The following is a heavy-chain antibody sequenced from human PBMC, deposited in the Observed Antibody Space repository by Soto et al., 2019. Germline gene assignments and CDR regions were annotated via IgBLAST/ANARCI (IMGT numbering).Heavy chain of an antibody. CDR2: GYHSVSI. D-gene: IGHD3-16*01. Sequence: SETLSLTCTVSGGSITDYYWSWIRQPPGKALGWIGYGYHSVSIHYNPSLETRVTISVDTSENQFSLRLSSVTAADTAVYYCARAFAGFGAYWYFDLWGRGTLVTVSS. CDR3: ARAFAGFGAYWYFDL. CDR1: GGSITDYY. V-gene: IGHV4-59*01. J-gene: IGHJ2*01.